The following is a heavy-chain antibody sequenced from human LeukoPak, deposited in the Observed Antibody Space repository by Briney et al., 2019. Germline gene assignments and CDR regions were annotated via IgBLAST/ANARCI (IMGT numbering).Heavy chain of an antibody. V-gene: IGHV3-66*01. Sequence: GGSLRLSCAASGFTVSNNYMTWVRQAPGKGLQCVSVISGGGTTFYADFVKGRFTISRDTTKNTLYLQMGSLRADDTAVYYCARTGYNYGTPLNYWGQGTLVTVSS. CDR2: ISGGGTT. J-gene: IGHJ4*02. D-gene: IGHD5-18*01. CDR3: ARTGYNYGTPLNY. CDR1: GFTVSNNY.